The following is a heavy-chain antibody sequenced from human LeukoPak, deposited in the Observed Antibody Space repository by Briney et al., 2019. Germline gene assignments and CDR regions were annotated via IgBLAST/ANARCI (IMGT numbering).Heavy chain of an antibody. CDR2: ISGSGDST. D-gene: IGHD3-22*01. Sequence: GSLRLSCAASGFTFSSYAMTWVRQAPGKGLEWVSTISGSGDSTFYADSVKGRFTISRDNSKNTLYMQMNSLRAEDTALYYCAKMYYYDSNGRAFDIWGRGTMVTVSS. V-gene: IGHV3-23*01. CDR3: AKMYYYDSNGRAFDI. J-gene: IGHJ3*02. CDR1: GFTFSSYA.